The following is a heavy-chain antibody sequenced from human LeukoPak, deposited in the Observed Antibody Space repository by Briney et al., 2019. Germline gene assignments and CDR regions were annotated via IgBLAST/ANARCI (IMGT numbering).Heavy chain of an antibody. J-gene: IGHJ1*01. CDR2: ISYDGSNK. CDR3: ARDSERYFDFPAYFQH. D-gene: IGHD3-9*01. CDR1: GFTFSSYA. Sequence: GGSLRLSCAASGFTFSSYAMHWVRQAPGKGLEWVAVISYDGSNKYYADSVKGRFTVSRDNSKNTLHLQMNSLRAEDTAVYYCARDSERYFDFPAYFQHWGQGTLVTVSS. V-gene: IGHV3-30-3*01.